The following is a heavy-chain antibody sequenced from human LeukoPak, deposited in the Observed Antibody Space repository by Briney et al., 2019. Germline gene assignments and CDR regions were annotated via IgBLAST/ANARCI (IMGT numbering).Heavy chain of an antibody. CDR2: IKSDGSST. CDR3: ARTFAAAHIDY. D-gene: IGHD2-15*01. J-gene: IGHJ4*02. CDR1: AFTFSTYW. V-gene: IGHV3-74*01. Sequence: GGSLRLSCAASAFTFSTYWMHWVRQAPGKGLVWVSRIKSDGSSTTYADSVKGRFTISRDNAKNTLYLEMNSLRAEDTAVYYCARTFAAAHIDYWGQGTLVTVSS.